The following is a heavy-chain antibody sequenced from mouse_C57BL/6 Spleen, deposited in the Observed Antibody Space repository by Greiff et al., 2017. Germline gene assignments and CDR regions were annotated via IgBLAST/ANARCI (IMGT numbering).Heavy chain of an antibody. CDR1: AYTFTSYW. V-gene: IGHV1-7*01. CDR3: AREDYYGSSSAWFAY. D-gene: IGHD1-1*01. Sequence: VKLVESGAELAKPGASVMLSCKASAYTFTSYWMHWVKQSPGQGLDWIGYINPSSGYTKYNQKFKDKATLTADKSSSTAYMQLSSLTYEDSAVYYCAREDYYGSSSAWFAYWGQGTLVTVSA. CDR2: INPSSGYT. J-gene: IGHJ3*01.